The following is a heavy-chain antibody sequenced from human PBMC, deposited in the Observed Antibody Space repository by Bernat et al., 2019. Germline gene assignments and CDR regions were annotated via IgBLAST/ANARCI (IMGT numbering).Heavy chain of an antibody. D-gene: IGHD3-10*01. V-gene: IGHV3-30-3*01. CDR2: ISYDGSNK. CDR3: VRAADRLLWFGELTN. J-gene: IGHJ4*02. CDR1: GFTFSSYA. Sequence: QVQLVESGGGVVQPGRSLRLSCAASGFTFSSYAMHWVRQAPGKGLEWVAVISYDGSNKYYADSVKGRFTISRDNSKNTLYLQMNSLRAEDTAVYYCVRAADRLLWFGELTNWGQGTLVTVSS.